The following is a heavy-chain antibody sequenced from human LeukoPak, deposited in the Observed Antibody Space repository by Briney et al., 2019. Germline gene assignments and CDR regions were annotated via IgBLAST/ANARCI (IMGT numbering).Heavy chain of an antibody. V-gene: IGHV3-23*01. CDR2: ISGSGGST. J-gene: IGHJ6*02. CDR3: AKDESAMDV. Sequence: GGSLRLSCVVSGLTFSSYAMTWVRQAPGKGLEWVSAISGSGGSTYYADSVKGRFTISRDNSKNTLYLQMRSLRDEDTAVYYCAKDESAMDVWGQGTTVTVSS. CDR1: GLTFSSYA.